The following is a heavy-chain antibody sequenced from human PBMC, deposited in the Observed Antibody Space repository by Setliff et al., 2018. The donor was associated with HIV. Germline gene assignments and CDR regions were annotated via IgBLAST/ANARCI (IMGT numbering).Heavy chain of an antibody. CDR2: INSDGSST. CDR3: ARDREYYDSSGSYYFDY. Sequence: PGGSLRLSCAASGFTFSNYWMHWVRQAPGEGLVWVSRINSDGSSTSYADSVRGRFTISRDNAKNSLYLQMNSLRAEDTAVYYCARDREYYDSSGSYYFDYWGQGTLVTVSS. V-gene: IGHV3-74*01. D-gene: IGHD3-22*01. J-gene: IGHJ4*02. CDR1: GFTFSNYW.